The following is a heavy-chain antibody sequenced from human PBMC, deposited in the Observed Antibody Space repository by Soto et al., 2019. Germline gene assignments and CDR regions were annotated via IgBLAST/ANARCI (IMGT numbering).Heavy chain of an antibody. V-gene: IGHV3-11*01. Sequence: GSLRLSCAASGFTGSDYYMSWIRQAPGKGLEWVSYISSSGSTIYYADSVKGRFTISRDNAKNSLYLQMNSLRAEDTAVYYCASGTSYCGGDCYPSYYYYYYGMDVWGQGTTVTVSS. CDR3: ASGTSYCGGDCYPSYYYYYYGMDV. J-gene: IGHJ6*02. CDR2: ISSSGSTI. D-gene: IGHD2-21*02. CDR1: GFTGSDYY.